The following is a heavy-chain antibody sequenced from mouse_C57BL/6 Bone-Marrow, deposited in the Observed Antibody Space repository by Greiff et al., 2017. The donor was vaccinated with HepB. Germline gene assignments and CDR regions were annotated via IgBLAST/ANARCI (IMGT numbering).Heavy chain of an antibody. CDR1: GFTFSDYY. V-gene: IGHV5-16*01. CDR2: INYDGSST. CDR3: ARVGSSHYFDY. D-gene: IGHD6-1*01. Sequence: MLVESEGGLVQPGSSMKLSCTASGFTFSDYYMAWVRQVPEKGLEWVANINYDGSSTYYLDSLKSRFIISRDNAKNILYLQMSSLKSEDTATYYCARVGSSHYFDYWGQGTTLTVSS. J-gene: IGHJ2*01.